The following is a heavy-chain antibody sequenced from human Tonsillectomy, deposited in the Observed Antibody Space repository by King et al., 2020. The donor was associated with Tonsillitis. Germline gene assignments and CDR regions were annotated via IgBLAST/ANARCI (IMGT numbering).Heavy chain of an antibody. Sequence: VQLQQWGAGLLKPSETLSLTCAVHGGSFSGYYWSWIRQPPGKGLEWIGDINHNGSTSYNPSLKSRVTMSVDTSKNQFSLKLGSVTAADTAVYYCARGVKVVAAGRAWFDPWGQGTLVTVSS. CDR2: INHNGST. J-gene: IGHJ5*02. D-gene: IGHD2-15*01. CDR3: ARGVKVVAAGRAWFDP. V-gene: IGHV4-34*01. CDR1: GGSFSGYY.